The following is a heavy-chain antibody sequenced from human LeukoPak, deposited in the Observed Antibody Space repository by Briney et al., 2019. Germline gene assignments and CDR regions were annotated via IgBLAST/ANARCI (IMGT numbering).Heavy chain of an antibody. D-gene: IGHD4-23*01. Sequence: GGSLRLSCAASGFTFSTYAMSWVRQAPGKGLEWVSAISGSGGRTYYADSVKGRFTISRDNSKDTLYLQMNSLRAEDTAVCYCAKERWTTTAFDYWGQGTLVTVSS. V-gene: IGHV3-23*01. J-gene: IGHJ4*02. CDR1: GFTFSTYA. CDR2: ISGSGGRT. CDR3: AKERWTTTAFDY.